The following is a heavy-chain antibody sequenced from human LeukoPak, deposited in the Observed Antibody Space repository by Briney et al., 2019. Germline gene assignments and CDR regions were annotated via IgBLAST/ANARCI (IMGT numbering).Heavy chain of an antibody. D-gene: IGHD2-2*01. CDR2: INHSGST. CDR3: ARVSAKRTLGY. V-gene: IGHV4-34*01. Sequence: SETLSLTCAVYGGSFSGYYWSWIRQPPGKGLEWIGEINHSGSTNYNPSLKSRVTISVDTSKNQFSLKLSSGTAADTAVYYCARVSAKRTLGYWGQGTLVTVSS. J-gene: IGHJ4*02. CDR1: GGSFSGYY.